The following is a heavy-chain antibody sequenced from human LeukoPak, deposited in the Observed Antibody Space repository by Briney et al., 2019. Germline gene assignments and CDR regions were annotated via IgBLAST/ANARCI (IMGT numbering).Heavy chain of an antibody. V-gene: IGHV4-59*01. Sequence: PSETLSHTPTLSGGSINTYYWSCIPQPPGKGLEWIGYSRGTNYNPSLKSRVNISVATSKNQFSLKLNSVAAAETAVYYCAGGERDYPHWWFDLWGQGTLVTVSS. J-gene: IGHJ5*02. CDR3: AGGERDYPHWWFDL. CDR2: SRGT. CDR1: GGSINTYY. D-gene: IGHD4-17*01.